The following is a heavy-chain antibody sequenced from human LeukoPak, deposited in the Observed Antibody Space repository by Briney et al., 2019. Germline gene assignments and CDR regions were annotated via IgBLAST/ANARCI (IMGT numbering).Heavy chain of an antibody. V-gene: IGHV4-34*01. CDR1: GGSFSGYY. CDR3: ARGHRYCSSTSCFSGWFDP. CDR2: INHSGST. J-gene: IGHJ5*02. Sequence: PSDTHSLTCAVYGGSFSGYYWSWIRQPPGKGLEWIGEINHSGSTNYNPSLKSRVTISVDTSKNQFSLKLSSVTAADTAVYYCARGHRYCSSTSCFSGWFDPWGQGTLVTVSS. D-gene: IGHD2-2*01.